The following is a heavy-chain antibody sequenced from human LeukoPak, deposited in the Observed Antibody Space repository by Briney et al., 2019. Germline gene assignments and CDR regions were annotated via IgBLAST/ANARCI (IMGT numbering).Heavy chain of an antibody. CDR2: IKQDGSEK. Sequence: GGSLRLSCEASGFPFSYYWMTWVRQAPGKGLEWVANIKQDGSEKYYVDSVKGRFTISRDNAKNSLYLQMNSLRAEDTAVYYCARGTPGEWLRWGQGTMVTVSS. CDR1: GFPFSYYW. J-gene: IGHJ3*01. V-gene: IGHV3-7*01. D-gene: IGHD3-10*01. CDR3: ARGTPGEWLR.